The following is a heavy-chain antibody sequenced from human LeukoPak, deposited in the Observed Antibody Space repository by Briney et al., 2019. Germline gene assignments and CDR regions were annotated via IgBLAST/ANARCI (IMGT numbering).Heavy chain of an antibody. J-gene: IGHJ4*02. CDR2: IRYDGSDK. D-gene: IGHD6-19*01. CDR1: GFTFSRYG. V-gene: IGHV3-30*02. Sequence: GGSLRLSCAASGFTFSRYGMHWVRQAPGKGLEWVAFIRYDGSDKSHADSVKGRFTISRDNSKNTLYLQMNSLRAEDTAVYYCAKIGAVAGHFDYWGQGTLVTVSS. CDR3: AKIGAVAGHFDY.